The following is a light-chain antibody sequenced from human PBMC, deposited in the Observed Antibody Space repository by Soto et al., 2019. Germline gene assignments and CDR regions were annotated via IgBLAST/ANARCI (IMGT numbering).Light chain of an antibody. CDR1: QSIRSSY. V-gene: IGKV3-20*01. Sequence: EIVLTQSPGTLSLSPGERATLSCRASQSIRSSYLAWYQQKPGQAPRLLIYAASSRATGIADRFSGSGSGTDFTLTISRLEPEDFAVYYCQQYGSSPETFGQGTKVEIK. CDR3: QQYGSSPET. J-gene: IGKJ1*01. CDR2: AAS.